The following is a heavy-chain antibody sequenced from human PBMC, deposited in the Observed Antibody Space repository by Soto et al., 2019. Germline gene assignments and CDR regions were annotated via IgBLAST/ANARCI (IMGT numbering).Heavy chain of an antibody. Sequence: SETLSLTCTVSGGSISSGGYYWSWIRQHPGKGLEWIGYIFDSGSAYYNPSLKSRVTISVDTSRNQFSLKLSSVTAADTAVYYCARTRTGTYDYWGQGTLVTVSS. D-gene: IGHD1-1*01. CDR3: ARTRTGTYDY. J-gene: IGHJ4*02. CDR1: GGSISSGGYY. V-gene: IGHV4-31*03. CDR2: IFDSGSA.